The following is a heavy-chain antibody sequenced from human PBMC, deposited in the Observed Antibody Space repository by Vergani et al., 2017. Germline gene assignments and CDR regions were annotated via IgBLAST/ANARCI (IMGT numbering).Heavy chain of an antibody. CDR1: EFTFSACP. D-gene: IGHD2-2*01. CDR3: AREYSSTSGRAFDF. Sequence: EVQLLESGGGLVQPGGSLRLTCAASEFTFSACPMTWVRQAPGKGLEWVSFVSTGTKSQSYAESVKGRFTISRDSAKNSLYLQMDSLRAEDTAVYYCAREYSSTSGRAFDFWGQGTKVTVSS. J-gene: IGHJ3*01. CDR2: VSTGTKSQ. V-gene: IGHV3-48*01.